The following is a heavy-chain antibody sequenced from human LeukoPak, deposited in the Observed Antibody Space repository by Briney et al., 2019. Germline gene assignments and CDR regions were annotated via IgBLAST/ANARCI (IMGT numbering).Heavy chain of an antibody. V-gene: IGHV1-2*02. J-gene: IGHJ6*03. CDR3: ARGWAVADNYYYYYYMDV. D-gene: IGHD6-19*01. CDR1: GYTFTSYG. CDR2: INPSSGGT. Sequence: ASVKVSCKASGYTFTSYGISWVRQAPGQGLEWMGWINPSSGGTNYAQKFQGRVTMTRDTSISTAYMELSRLRSDDTAVYYCARGWAVADNYYYYYYMDVWGKGTTVTISS.